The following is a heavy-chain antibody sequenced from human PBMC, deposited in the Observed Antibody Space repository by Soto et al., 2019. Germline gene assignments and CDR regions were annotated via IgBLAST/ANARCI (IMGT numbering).Heavy chain of an antibody. V-gene: IGHV4-30-2*01. CDR1: GGSISSGGYS. Sequence: PSETLSLTCAVPGGSISSGGYSWSWIRQPPGKGLEWIGYIYHSGSTYYNPSLKSRVTISVDRSKNQFSLKLSSVTAADTAVYYCARAILELRGNWFDPWGQGTLVTVSS. CDR2: IYHSGST. J-gene: IGHJ5*02. CDR3: ARAILELRGNWFDP. D-gene: IGHD1-7*01.